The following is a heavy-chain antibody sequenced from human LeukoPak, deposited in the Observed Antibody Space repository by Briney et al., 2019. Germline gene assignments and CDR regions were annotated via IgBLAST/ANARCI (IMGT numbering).Heavy chain of an antibody. CDR3: ATYRTSFIYWYFDL. D-gene: IGHD2-2*01. CDR2: ISYTGST. J-gene: IGHJ2*01. Sequence: RPSETLSVTCTVSGDSISSYYWSWIRQPPGKGLEWIGYISYTGSTNYNPSLKSRVSLSVDTSKNQFSLELSSVTAADTAVYYCATYRTSFIYWYFDLWGRGTLVTVSS. CDR1: GDSISSYY. V-gene: IGHV4-59*01.